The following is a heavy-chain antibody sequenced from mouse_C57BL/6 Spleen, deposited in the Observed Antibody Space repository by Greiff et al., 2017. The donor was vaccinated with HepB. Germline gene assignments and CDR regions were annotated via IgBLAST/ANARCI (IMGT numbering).Heavy chain of an antibody. D-gene: IGHD2-4*01. V-gene: IGHV1-4*01. CDR3: ANLPQYDYGGVYYAMDY. J-gene: IGHJ4*01. Sequence: QVQLQQSGAELARPGASVKMSRKASGYTFTSYTMHWVKQRPGQGLEWIGYINPSSGYTKYNQKFKDKATLTADKSSSTAYMQLSSLTSEDSAVYYCANLPQYDYGGVYYAMDYWGQGTSVTVSS. CDR1: GYTFTSYT. CDR2: INPSSGYT.